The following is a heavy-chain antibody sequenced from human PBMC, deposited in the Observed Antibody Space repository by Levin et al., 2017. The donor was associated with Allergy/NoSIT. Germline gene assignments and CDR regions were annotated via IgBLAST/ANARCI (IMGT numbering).Heavy chain of an antibody. CDR2: ISSSSSYI. D-gene: IGHD6-6*01. Sequence: GGSLRLSCAASGFTFSSYSMNWVRQAPGKGLEWVSSISSSSSYIYYADSVKGRFTISRDNAKNSLYLQMNSLRAEDTAVYYCARSIAARDYYYGMDVWGQGTTVTVSS. V-gene: IGHV3-21*01. CDR1: GFTFSSYS. CDR3: ARSIAARDYYYGMDV. J-gene: IGHJ6*02.